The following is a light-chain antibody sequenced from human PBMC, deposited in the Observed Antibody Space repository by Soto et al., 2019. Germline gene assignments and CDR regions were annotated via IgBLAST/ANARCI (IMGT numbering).Light chain of an antibody. Sequence: DIQMTQSPSTLSASVGDRVTITCRASQSITSWLAWYQQKPGKAPKLLIHKASSLESGVPSRFSGSGSGTEFTLTISSLQPEDFATYYCLQHNSYPRFGQGTKV. V-gene: IGKV1-5*03. J-gene: IGKJ1*01. CDR2: KAS. CDR3: LQHNSYPR. CDR1: QSITSW.